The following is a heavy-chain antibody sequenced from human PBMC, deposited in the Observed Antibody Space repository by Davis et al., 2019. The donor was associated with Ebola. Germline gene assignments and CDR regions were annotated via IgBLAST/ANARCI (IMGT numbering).Heavy chain of an antibody. D-gene: IGHD1-20*01. CDR3: AREWGITGPFDI. V-gene: IGHV3-7*01. CDR1: GFTFSSYW. Sequence: PGGSLRLSCAAFGFTFSSYWMSWVRQPPGKGLEWVANIKQDGSEKYYVDSVKGRFTISRDNAKNSLYLQMNSLRAEDTAVYYCAREWGITGPFDIWGQGTMVTVSS. J-gene: IGHJ3*02. CDR2: IKQDGSEK.